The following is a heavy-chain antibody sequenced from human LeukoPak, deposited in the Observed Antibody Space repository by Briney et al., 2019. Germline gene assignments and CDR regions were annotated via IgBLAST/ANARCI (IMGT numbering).Heavy chain of an antibody. J-gene: IGHJ4*02. CDR3: ARQRSRDFGELPLDY. D-gene: IGHD3-10*01. Sequence: SETLSLTCTVSGGSISSSSYYWNWIRQPAGKGLEWIGRIYTSGSTNYNPSLKSRVTISLDTSKNQFSLKLTSVTAADTAVYYCARQRSRDFGELPLDYWGQGTLVTVSS. CDR2: IYTSGST. CDR1: GGSISSSSYY. V-gene: IGHV4-61*02.